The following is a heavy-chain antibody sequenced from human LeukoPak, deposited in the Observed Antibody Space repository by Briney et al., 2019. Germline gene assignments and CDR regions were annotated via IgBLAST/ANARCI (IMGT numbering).Heavy chain of an antibody. Sequence: SETLSLTCTVSGGSISSYYWSWIRQPAGKGLEWIGRIYTSGSTNYNPSLKSRVTMSVDTSKNQFSLKLSSVTAADTAVYYCAREAYYYDSSGYYYKPYYYYYYMDVWGKGTTVTVSS. CDR1: GGSISSYY. J-gene: IGHJ6*03. CDR2: IYTSGST. V-gene: IGHV4-4*07. CDR3: AREAYYYDSSGYYYKPYYYYYYMDV. D-gene: IGHD3-22*01.